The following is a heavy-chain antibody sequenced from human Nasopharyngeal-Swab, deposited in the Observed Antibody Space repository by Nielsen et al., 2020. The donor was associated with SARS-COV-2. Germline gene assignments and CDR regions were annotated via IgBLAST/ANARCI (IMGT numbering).Heavy chain of an antibody. D-gene: IGHD2-2*01. CDR2: IYYSGST. CDR3: ARQGYQDIVVVPAARYYYYMDV. V-gene: IGHV4-39*01. J-gene: IGHJ6*03. Sequence: SETLSLTCTVSGGSISSSSYYWGWIRQPPGKGLEWIGSIYYSGSTYYNPSLQSRVTISVDTSKNQFSLKLSSVTAADTAVYYCARQGYQDIVVVPAARYYYYMDVWGKGTTVTVSS. CDR1: GGSISSSSYY.